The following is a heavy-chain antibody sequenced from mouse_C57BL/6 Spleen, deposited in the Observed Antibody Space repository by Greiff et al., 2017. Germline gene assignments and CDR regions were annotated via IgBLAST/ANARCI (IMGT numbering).Heavy chain of an antibody. V-gene: IGHV3-6*01. CDR1: GYSITSGYY. Sequence: EVQLQQSGPGLVKPSQSLSLTCSVTGYSITSGYYWNWIRQFPGNKLEWMGYISYDGSHKYNPSLKNRISITRDTSKNQFFLKLNSVTTEDTDTYYCARGDYDSEAWFAYWGQGTLVTVSA. CDR3: ARGDYDSEAWFAY. CDR2: ISYDGSH. D-gene: IGHD2-4*01. J-gene: IGHJ3*01.